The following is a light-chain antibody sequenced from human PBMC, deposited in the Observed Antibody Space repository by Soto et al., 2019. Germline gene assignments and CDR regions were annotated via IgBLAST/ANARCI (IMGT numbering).Light chain of an antibody. CDR3: STWDDSLSSVL. J-gene: IGLJ2*01. V-gene: IGLV1-47*01. CDR2: END. CDR1: SSTIGSNN. Sequence: QSVLTQPPSASGTPGQRVTVSCSGSSSTIGSNNVAWYKKLAGSAPKLLIYENDQRPSGVPDRFSGSKSGTSASLAISGLRPEDEATYYCSTWDDSLSSVLFGGGTKL.